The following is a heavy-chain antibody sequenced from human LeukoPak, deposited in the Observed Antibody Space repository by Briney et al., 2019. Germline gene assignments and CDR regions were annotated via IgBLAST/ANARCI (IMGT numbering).Heavy chain of an antibody. V-gene: IGHV4-4*08. CDR3: ASSAYESSGYGGYYMDV. J-gene: IGHJ6*03. CDR1: GGSISSYY. CDR2: IHSRGST. Sequence: SETLSLTCTVSGGSISSYYWSWIRQPPGKGLEWIGTIHSRGSTYYNPSLKSRVFISVDTSKNQFSLKLSSVTAADTAVYYCASSAYESSGYGGYYMDVWGKGTTVTVSS. D-gene: IGHD3-22*01.